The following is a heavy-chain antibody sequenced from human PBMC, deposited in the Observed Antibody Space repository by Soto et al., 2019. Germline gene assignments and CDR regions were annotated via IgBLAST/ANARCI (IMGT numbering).Heavy chain of an antibody. CDR2: ISSSSSTI. J-gene: IGHJ5*02. D-gene: IGHD4-17*01. CDR3: ARDDYGDYENWFDP. V-gene: IGHV3-48*01. CDR1: GFTFSSYS. Sequence: GGSLRLSCAASGFTFSSYSMNWVRQAPGKGLEWVSYISSSSSTIYYADSVKGRFTISRDNAKNSLYLQMNSLRAEDTAVYYCARDDYGDYENWFDPWGQGTLVTVSS.